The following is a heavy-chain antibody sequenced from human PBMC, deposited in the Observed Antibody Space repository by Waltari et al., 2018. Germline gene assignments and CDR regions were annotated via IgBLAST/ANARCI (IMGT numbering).Heavy chain of an antibody. CDR1: GYTFTSYG. CDR3: ARDIAYQLLSNYYYYMDV. J-gene: IGHJ6*03. D-gene: IGHD2-2*01. Sequence: QVQLVQSGAEVKKPGASVKVSCTASGYTFTSYGISWVRQAPGQGLEWMGWISAYNGNTNYAKKLQGRVTMTTDTSTSTAYMELRSLRSDDTDVYYCARDIAYQLLSNYYYYMDVWGKGTTVTIS. V-gene: IGHV1-18*01. CDR2: ISAYNGNT.